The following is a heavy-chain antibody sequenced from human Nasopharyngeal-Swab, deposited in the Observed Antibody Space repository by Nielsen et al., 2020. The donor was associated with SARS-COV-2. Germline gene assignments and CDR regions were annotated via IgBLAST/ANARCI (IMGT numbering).Heavy chain of an antibody. J-gene: IGHJ4*02. CDR1: GFTFTLYT. CDR3: TRDTPAMFAY. CDR2: ISSTGDYI. V-gene: IGHV3-21*01. Sequence: GESLKLSCAASGFTFTLYTMNWVRQAPGKGLEWVSAISSTGDYIYYAASVKGRFTISRDNAKNSVYLQMNSLRAEDTALYYCTRDTPAMFAYWGQGTLVSVSS.